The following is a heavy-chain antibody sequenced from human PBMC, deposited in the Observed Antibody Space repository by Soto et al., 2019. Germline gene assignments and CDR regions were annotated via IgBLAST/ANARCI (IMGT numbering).Heavy chain of an antibody. CDR3: ARGGIAASGWFDP. V-gene: IGHV4-59*01. CDR1: GGSISSYY. CDR2: IYYSGST. D-gene: IGHD6-13*01. Sequence: SETLSLTCTVSGGSISSYYWSWIRQPPGKGLEWIGYIYYSGSTNYNPSLKSRVTISVDTSKNQFSLKLSSVTAADTAVYYCARGGIAASGWFDPWGQGTLVTVSS. J-gene: IGHJ5*02.